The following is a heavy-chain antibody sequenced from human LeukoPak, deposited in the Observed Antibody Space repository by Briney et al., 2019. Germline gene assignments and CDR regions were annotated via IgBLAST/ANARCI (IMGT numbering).Heavy chain of an antibody. J-gene: IGHJ3*02. CDR2: IYSSGST. D-gene: IGHD3-22*01. CDR3: ASTISSGGAFDI. CDR1: GGSISSGFYY. Sequence: PSETLSLTCTVSGGSISSGFYYWSWIRQPAGKGLEWIGRIYSSGSTNYNPSLKSRVTISVDTSKNQFSLNLSPVTAADTAVYYCASTISSGGAFDIWGQGTAVTVPS. V-gene: IGHV4-61*02.